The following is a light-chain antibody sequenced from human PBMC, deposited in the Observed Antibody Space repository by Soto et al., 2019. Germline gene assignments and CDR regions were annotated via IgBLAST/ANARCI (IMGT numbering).Light chain of an antibody. CDR2: GNS. CDR3: QSYDSSLSGYV. V-gene: IGLV1-40*01. Sequence: QSVLTQPPSVSGAPGQRVTLSCTGSSSTIGAGYDVHWYQQLPGTAPKLLIYGNSNRPSRVPDRFSGSKSGTSASLAITGLQAEDEADYYCQSYDSSLSGYVFGTGTKLTVL. J-gene: IGLJ1*01. CDR1: SSTIGAGYD.